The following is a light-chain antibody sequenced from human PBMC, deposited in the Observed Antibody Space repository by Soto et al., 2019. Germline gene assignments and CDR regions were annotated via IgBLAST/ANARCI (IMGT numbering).Light chain of an antibody. CDR3: QQYENLPT. CDR2: DAS. V-gene: IGKV1-33*01. J-gene: IGKJ5*01. Sequence: DIQISQSPSSLSASVGERVTVSCHASQDISNYLNWYQQKPGRAPKLLIYDASNLHTGVPSRFSGRGSGTDFTFTISSLQPEDIATYYCQQYENLPTFGQGTRLEIK. CDR1: QDISNY.